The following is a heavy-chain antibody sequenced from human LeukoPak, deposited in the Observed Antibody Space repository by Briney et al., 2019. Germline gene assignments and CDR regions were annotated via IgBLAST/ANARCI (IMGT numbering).Heavy chain of an antibody. J-gene: IGHJ4*02. Sequence: SETLSLTCTVSGYSISSGYYWGWIRQPPGKGLEWIGSIYHSGSTYYNPSLKSRVTISVDTSKNQFSLKLSSVTAADTAVHYCARDLGYCSGGSCYSFWSYWGQGTLVTVSS. CDR2: IYHSGST. V-gene: IGHV4-38-2*02. CDR1: GYSISSGYY. D-gene: IGHD2-15*01. CDR3: ARDLGYCSGGSCYSFWSY.